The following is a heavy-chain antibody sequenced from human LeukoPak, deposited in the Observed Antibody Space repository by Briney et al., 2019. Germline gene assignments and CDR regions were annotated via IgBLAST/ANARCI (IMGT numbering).Heavy chain of an antibody. CDR1: GFTFSIYW. J-gene: IGHJ5*02. CDR3: ARAPLYSRGWHDP. CDR2: IKQDGSEK. Sequence: GGSLRLSRAASGFTFSIYWMSWVRQAPGKGLEWVANIKQDGSEKYYVDSVKGRFTISRDNAKNSLFLQTNSLRAEDTAVYYGARAPLYSRGWHDPWARGPRVPVSS. D-gene: IGHD6-19*01. V-gene: IGHV3-7*01.